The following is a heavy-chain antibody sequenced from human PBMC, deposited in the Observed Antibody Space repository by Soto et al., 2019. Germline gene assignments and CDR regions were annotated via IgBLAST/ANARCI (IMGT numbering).Heavy chain of an antibody. CDR2: IIPLYGTV. Sequence: QAHLAQSGAEVKRPGSSVTVSCKASGGTFNSYGISWVRQAPGQGLDWMGVIIPLYGTVNYAQKFQGRGSITADKSTSTAYMDLNSLRSDDTAGYYCARVRVIRGVITSHFGLWGQGTLVTVSS. CDR3: ARVRVIRGVITSHFGL. V-gene: IGHV1-69*06. D-gene: IGHD3-10*01. CDR1: GGTFNSYG. J-gene: IGHJ4*02.